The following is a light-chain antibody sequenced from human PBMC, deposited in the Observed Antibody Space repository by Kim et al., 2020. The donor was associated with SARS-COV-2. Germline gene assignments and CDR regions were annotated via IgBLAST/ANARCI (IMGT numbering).Light chain of an antibody. Sequence: EVVFTHSPATLSLSPVERATLSCRASQSVSSYLAWYQQKPGQAPRLLIYDASNRATGIPARFSGSGSGTDFTLTISSLEPEDFSVYYCQQRSNWTPYTFGQGTKLEI. CDR2: DAS. J-gene: IGKJ2*01. CDR3: QQRSNWTPYT. CDR1: QSVSSY. V-gene: IGKV3-11*01.